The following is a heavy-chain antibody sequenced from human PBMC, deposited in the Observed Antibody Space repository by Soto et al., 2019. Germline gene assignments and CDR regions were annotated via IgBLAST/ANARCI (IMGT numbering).Heavy chain of an antibody. CDR2: INKNGFTI. CDR1: GFTLTTYS. D-gene: IGHD6-19*01. V-gene: IGHV3-48*02. CDR3: ARGAVTGTSIFDY. Sequence: GGSLRLSCAVSGFTLTTYSMNWVRQAPGKGLEWISFINKNGFTIYYADSVKGRFTISRDYAKNSLYLQMDSLRHEDTAVYYCARGAVTGTSIFDYWGLGTLVTVSS. J-gene: IGHJ4*02.